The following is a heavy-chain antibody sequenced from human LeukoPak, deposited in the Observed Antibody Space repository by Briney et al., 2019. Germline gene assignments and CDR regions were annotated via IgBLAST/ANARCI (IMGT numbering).Heavy chain of an antibody. Sequence: GGSLRLSCAASGFTFSDYYMSWIRQAPGKGLEWVSYISSSGSTIYYADSVKGRFTISRDNAKNSLFLQMNSLRAEDTAIYYCARSLTTLTYEGYWGQGTLVTVSS. V-gene: IGHV3-11*04. J-gene: IGHJ4*02. D-gene: IGHD1-1*01. CDR1: GFTFSDYY. CDR2: ISSSGSTI. CDR3: ARSLTTLTYEGY.